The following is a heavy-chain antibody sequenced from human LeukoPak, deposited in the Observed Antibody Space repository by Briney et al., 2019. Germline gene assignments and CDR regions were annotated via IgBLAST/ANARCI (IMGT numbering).Heavy chain of an antibody. Sequence: SVKVSCKASGYTFTSYGISWVRQAPGQGLEWMGGIIPIFGTANYAQKFQGRVTITADKSTSTAYMELSSLGSEDTAVYYCARGELGEFYYFDYWGQGTLVTVSS. J-gene: IGHJ4*02. V-gene: IGHV1-69*06. D-gene: IGHD3-10*01. CDR3: ARGELGEFYYFDY. CDR1: GYTFTSYG. CDR2: IIPIFGTA.